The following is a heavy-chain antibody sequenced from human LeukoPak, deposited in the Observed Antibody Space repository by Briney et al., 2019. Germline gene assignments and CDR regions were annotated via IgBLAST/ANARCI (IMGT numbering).Heavy chain of an antibody. CDR3: AGDLISGSGSLGY. CDR2: INGDASNT. CDR1: GLTFNSYW. V-gene: IGHV3-74*03. J-gene: IGHJ4*02. Sequence: GGSLRLSCAASGLTFNSYWMHWVRQVAGKGLVWVARINGDASNTTYADSMKGRFTISRDNAKTTLYLQMNSLRDEDTAVYYCAGDLISGSGSLGYWGQGTLVTVSS. D-gene: IGHD3-10*01.